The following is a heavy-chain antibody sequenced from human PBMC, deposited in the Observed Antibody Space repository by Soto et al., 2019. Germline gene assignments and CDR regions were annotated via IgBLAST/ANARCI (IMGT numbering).Heavy chain of an antibody. CDR1: GYTFTSYY. CDR3: ARDYGSGSPTYYGMDV. J-gene: IGHJ6*02. D-gene: IGHD3-10*01. V-gene: IGHV1-46*01. CDR2: INPSGGST. Sequence: GASVKVSCKASGYTFTSYYMHWVRQAPGQGLEWMGIINPSGGSTSYAQKFQGRVTMTRDTSTSTVYMELSSLRSEDTAVYYCARDYGSGSPTYYGMDVWGQGTTVTVSS.